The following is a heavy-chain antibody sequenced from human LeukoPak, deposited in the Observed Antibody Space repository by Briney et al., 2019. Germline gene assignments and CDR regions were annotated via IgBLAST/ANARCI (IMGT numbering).Heavy chain of an antibody. CDR2: ISDSGGST. D-gene: IGHD2-15*01. V-gene: IGHV3-64D*09. CDR3: VRGYSFGPYGMDV. Sequence: PGGSLRLSCSASGFPFSSYAMHWVRQAPGKRLEYVSAISDSGGSTYYADSVKGRFTISRANSKNPLYLQMSSLRAEDTAVYFCVRGYSFGPYGMDVWGQGTTVTVSS. J-gene: IGHJ6*02. CDR1: GFPFSSYA.